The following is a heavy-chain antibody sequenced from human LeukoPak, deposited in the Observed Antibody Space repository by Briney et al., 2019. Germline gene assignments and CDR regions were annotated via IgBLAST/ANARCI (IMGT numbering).Heavy chain of an antibody. D-gene: IGHD7-27*01. J-gene: IGHJ4*02. CDR2: IIPIFGTA. CDR3: ATESAWGSRD. V-gene: IGHV1-69*06. CDR1: GGTFSSYA. Sequence: SVKVSCKASGGTFSSYAISWVRQAPGQGLEWMGGIIPIFGTANYAQKFQGRVTITADKSTSTAYMELSSLRSDDTAVYYCATESAWGSRDWGQGTLVTVSS.